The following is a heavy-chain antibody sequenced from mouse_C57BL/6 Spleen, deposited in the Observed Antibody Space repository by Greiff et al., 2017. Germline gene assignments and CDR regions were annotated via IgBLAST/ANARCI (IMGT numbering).Heavy chain of an antibody. V-gene: IGHV7-3*01. CDR3: ARSDGYYAMDY. Sequence: DVQLVESGGGLVQPGGSLSLSCAASGFTFTDYYMSWVRQPPGKALEWLGFIRNKANGYTTEYSASVKGRFTISRDNSQSILYLQMNALRAEDSATYYCARSDGYYAMDYWGQGTSVTVSS. CDR1: GFTFTDYY. CDR2: IRNKANGYTT. J-gene: IGHJ4*01. D-gene: IGHD2-3*01.